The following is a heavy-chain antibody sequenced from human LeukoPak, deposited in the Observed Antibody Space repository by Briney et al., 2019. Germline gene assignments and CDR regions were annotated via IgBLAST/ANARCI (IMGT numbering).Heavy chain of an antibody. D-gene: IGHD5-18*01. CDR1: GFTFSTYE. V-gene: IGHV3-48*03. CDR3: AKVVKAFSYGYYFDY. Sequence: PGGSLRLSCAVSGFTFSTYEMNWVRQAPGKGLEWVSYISGGGTTIYYADSVKGRFTISRDNAKNSLYLQMNSLRAEDTAVYYCAKVVKAFSYGYYFDYWGQGALVTVSS. CDR2: ISGGGTTI. J-gene: IGHJ4*02.